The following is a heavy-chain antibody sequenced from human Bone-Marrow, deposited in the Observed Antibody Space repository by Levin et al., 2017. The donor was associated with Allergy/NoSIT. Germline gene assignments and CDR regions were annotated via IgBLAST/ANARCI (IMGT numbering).Heavy chain of an antibody. Sequence: GGSLRLSCAASGFTFSSHWMHWVRQAPGKGLEWVANINHDGSEKSYVDSVKGRFTISRDNAKNSLYLQMDSLRAEDTAVYYCAELSAVAGTSGYWGQGTLVTVSS. D-gene: IGHD6-19*01. J-gene: IGHJ4*02. CDR1: GFTFSSHW. CDR2: INHDGSEK. CDR3: AELSAVAGTSGY. V-gene: IGHV3-7*01.